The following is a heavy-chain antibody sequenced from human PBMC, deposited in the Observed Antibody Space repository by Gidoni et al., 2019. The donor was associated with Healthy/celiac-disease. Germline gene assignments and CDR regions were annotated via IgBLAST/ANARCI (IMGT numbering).Heavy chain of an antibody. J-gene: IGHJ4*02. V-gene: IGHV3-23*01. Sequence: EVQLLESGGGLVQPGGSLRLSCAASGFPFSSYAMSWVRQAPGKGLEWVSAISGSGGSTYYADSVKGRFTISRDNSKNTLYLQMNSLRAEDTAVYYCANSLRAATRNVVDYWGQGTLVTVSS. D-gene: IGHD2-15*01. CDR3: ANSLRAATRNVVDY. CDR1: GFPFSSYA. CDR2: ISGSGGST.